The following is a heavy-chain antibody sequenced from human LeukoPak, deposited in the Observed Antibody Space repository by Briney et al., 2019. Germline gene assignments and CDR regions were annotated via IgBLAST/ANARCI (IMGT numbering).Heavy chain of an antibody. J-gene: IGHJ6*02. D-gene: IGHD3-3*01. CDR3: ATKTGYDFWSGYYTWNYYGMDV. V-gene: IGHV1-8*01. CDR1: GYTFTSYD. CDR2: MNPNSGIT. Sequence: ASVKVSCKASGYTFTSYDINWVRQATGQGLEWMGWMNPNSGITGYAQKFQGRVTMTRNTSISTAYMELSSLRSEDTAVYYCATKTGYDFWSGYYTWNYYGMDVWGQGTTVTVSS.